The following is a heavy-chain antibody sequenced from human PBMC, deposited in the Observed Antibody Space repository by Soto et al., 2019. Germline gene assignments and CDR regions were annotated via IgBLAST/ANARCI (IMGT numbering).Heavy chain of an antibody. D-gene: IGHD4-4*01. J-gene: IGHJ5*02. CDR1: GFTFSSYG. CDR3: ASWRLQGFDP. V-gene: IGHV3-33*01. CDR2: IWYDGSNK. Sequence: QVQLVESGGGVVQPGRSLRLSCAASGFTFSSYGMHWVRQAPGKGLEWVAVIWYDGSNKYYADSVKGRFTISRDNSKNTLYLQMNSLRAGDTAVYCCASWRLQGFDPWGQGTLVTVCS.